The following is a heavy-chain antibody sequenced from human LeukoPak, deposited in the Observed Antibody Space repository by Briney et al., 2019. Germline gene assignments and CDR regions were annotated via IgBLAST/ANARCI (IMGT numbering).Heavy chain of an antibody. CDR2: ISGSGGST. J-gene: IGHJ6*02. Sequence: RAGGSLRLSCAVSGFTFTSDAMSWVRQAPGKGLEWVSAISGSGGSTCYADSVKGRFTIARDNSKNKLYLQMNSLRGEDTAEYYCAKERASSSPKGMDVWGQGTTVTVSS. V-gene: IGHV3-23*01. D-gene: IGHD6-13*01. CDR1: GFTFTSDA. CDR3: AKERASSSPKGMDV.